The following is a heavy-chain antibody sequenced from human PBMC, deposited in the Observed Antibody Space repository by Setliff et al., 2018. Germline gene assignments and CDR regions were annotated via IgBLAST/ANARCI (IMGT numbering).Heavy chain of an antibody. Sequence: TLSLTCTVSGGSISSSSYYWGWIRQPPGKGLEWLGYIYYSGNTNYNPSLKSRVTISVDTSKNQFSLKLSSVTAADTAVYFCARGYYNFLSGYYTPYYFDYWGQGTLVTVSS. J-gene: IGHJ4*02. CDR1: GGSISSSSYY. V-gene: IGHV4-61*05. CDR2: IYYSGNT. CDR3: ARGYYNFLSGYYTPYYFDY. D-gene: IGHD3-3*01.